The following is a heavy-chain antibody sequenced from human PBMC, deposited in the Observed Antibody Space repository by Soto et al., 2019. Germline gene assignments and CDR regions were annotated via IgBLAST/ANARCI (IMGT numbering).Heavy chain of an antibody. CDR2: ISSDGSNE. CDR1: GFTFSTYD. Sequence: QVQLVESGGGVVQPGRSLRLSCAASGFTFSTYDMHWVRQAPGKGLEWVAVISSDGSNEYYADSVKGRFTISRENSKNTLYVQMNSLRAEDTAVYYCAKDLGDSSADDGADYWGQGTLVTVSS. D-gene: IGHD6-25*01. CDR3: AKDLGDSSADDGADY. V-gene: IGHV3-30*18. J-gene: IGHJ4*02.